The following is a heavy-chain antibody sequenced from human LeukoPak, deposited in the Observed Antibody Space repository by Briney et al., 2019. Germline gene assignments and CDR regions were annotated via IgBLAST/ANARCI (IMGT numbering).Heavy chain of an antibody. D-gene: IGHD5-24*01. CDR2: IYSGGST. CDR1: DFTGSSNY. Sequence: GGSLRLSCAASDFTGSSNYMSWVRQAPGKGLEWVSVIYSGGSTYYADSVKGRFTVSRDDSENTLYLQMNSLRAEDTAVYYCARGAGYNYPYYFDYWGQGTLVTVSS. CDR3: ARGAGYNYPYYFDY. J-gene: IGHJ4*02. V-gene: IGHV3-53*01.